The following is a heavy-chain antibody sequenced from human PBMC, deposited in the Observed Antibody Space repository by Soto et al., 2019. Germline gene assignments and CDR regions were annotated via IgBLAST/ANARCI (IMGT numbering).Heavy chain of an antibody. J-gene: IGHJ4*02. CDR1: GAPISRTGLH. Sequence: PSETLSLTCAVSGAPISRTGLHWGWIRQPPGQGLEWIGSIYEGATTFYISSLKSRVTVSADTSKNHFSLKLRSVTAADTAVYYCARRGSGHTFDYWGQGTLVTVSS. CDR3: ARRGSGHTFDY. CDR2: IYEGATT. D-gene: IGHD3-10*01. V-gene: IGHV4-39*01.